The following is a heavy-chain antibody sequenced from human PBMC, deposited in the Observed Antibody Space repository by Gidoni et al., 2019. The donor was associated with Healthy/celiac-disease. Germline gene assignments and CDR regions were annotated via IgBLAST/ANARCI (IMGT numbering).Heavy chain of an antibody. Sequence: QVQLVQSGAEVTKPRSSVKVSCKASGGTFSSYAISWVRQAPGQGLEWMGGIIPIFGTANYAQKFQGRVTITADESTSTAYMELSSLRSEDTAVYYCATSARIAARWGWFDPWGQGTLVTVSS. J-gene: IGHJ5*02. CDR3: ATSARIAARWGWFDP. D-gene: IGHD6-6*01. CDR1: GGTFSSYA. V-gene: IGHV1-69*01. CDR2: IIPIFGTA.